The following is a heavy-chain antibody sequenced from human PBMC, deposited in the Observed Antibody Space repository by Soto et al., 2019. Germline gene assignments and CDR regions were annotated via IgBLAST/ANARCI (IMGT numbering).Heavy chain of an antibody. J-gene: IGHJ3*02. CDR3: ARDGNKRNAFDI. Sequence: SVKVSCKASGYTFTSYDINWVRQATGQGLEWMGWMNPNSGNTGYAQKFQGRVTMTRNTSISTAYMELSSLRSEDTAVYYCARDGNKRNAFDIWGQGTMVTVSS. CDR2: MNPNSGNT. CDR1: GYTFTSYD. V-gene: IGHV1-8*01.